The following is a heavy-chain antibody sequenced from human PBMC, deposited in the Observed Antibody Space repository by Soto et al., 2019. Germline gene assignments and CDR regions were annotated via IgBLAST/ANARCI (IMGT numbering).Heavy chain of an antibody. CDR1: GGSISSSSYY. J-gene: IGHJ5*02. CDR3: ARRVATILKGWFDP. Sequence: QLQLQESGPGLVKPSETLSLTCTVSGGSISSSSYYWGWIRQPPGKGLEWIGSIYYSGSTYYNPSLKSRVTISVDTSKNQFSLKLSSVTAADTAVYYCARRVATILKGWFDPWGQGTLVTVSS. CDR2: IYYSGST. D-gene: IGHD5-12*01. V-gene: IGHV4-39*01.